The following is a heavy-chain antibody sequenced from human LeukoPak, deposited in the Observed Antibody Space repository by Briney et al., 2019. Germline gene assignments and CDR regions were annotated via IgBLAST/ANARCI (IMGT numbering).Heavy chain of an antibody. V-gene: IGHV3-30*02. CDR2: IRYDGRSK. CDR3: AKDPTHYRVWDDYDSTVLSY. Sequence: GGSLRLSCAASGFTFSNYGMHWVRQAPGKGLEGGAFIRYDGRSKLYAESVKGRFPISRDNSKNTLYLQMNSLRAADTAVYYCAKDPTHYRVWDDYDSTVLSYWGQGTLVTVSS. D-gene: IGHD3-22*01. J-gene: IGHJ4*02. CDR1: GFTFSNYG.